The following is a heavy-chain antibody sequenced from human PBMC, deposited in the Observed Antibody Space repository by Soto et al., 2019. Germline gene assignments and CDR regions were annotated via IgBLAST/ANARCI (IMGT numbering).Heavy chain of an antibody. J-gene: IGHJ2*01. CDR3: AREIMPLTNDWYFDL. Sequence: SETLSLTYTVCGGSISGSGHSWSWIRQPPGKGLEWVGHIFDSGSTYYDPSLKSRLTISVDTSKNQFSLRLSSVTAADTAVYYCAREIMPLTNDWYFDLWGRGTLVTVSS. CDR1: GGSISGSGHS. D-gene: IGHD2-8*01. CDR2: IFDSGST. V-gene: IGHV4-30-4*01.